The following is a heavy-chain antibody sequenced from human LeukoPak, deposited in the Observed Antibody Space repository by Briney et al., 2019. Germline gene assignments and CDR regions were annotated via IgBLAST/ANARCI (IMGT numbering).Heavy chain of an antibody. D-gene: IGHD3-10*01. CDR2: VHHSGIT. CDR1: GGSITNTNYY. V-gene: IGHV4-39*07. J-gene: IGHJ6*03. CDR3: ARELLWFGEPNKGRYMDV. Sequence: SETLSLTCTVSGGSITNTNYYWAWIRQPPGEGLEWIGSVHHSGITYYTPSLKSRVSISVDTSKNQFSLKLSSVTAADTAVYYCARELLWFGEPNKGRYMDVWGKGTTVTVSS.